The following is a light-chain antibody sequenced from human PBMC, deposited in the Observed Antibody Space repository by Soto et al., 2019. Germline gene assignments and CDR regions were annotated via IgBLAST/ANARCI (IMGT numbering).Light chain of an antibody. J-gene: IGKJ4*01. CDR1: QTVSSK. V-gene: IGKV3-11*01. CDR2: DAS. Sequence: IVMTQSPATLSLSPGERVTLYCGASQTVSSKLAWYQEKPGHAPRLLIYDASSRATGIPARFSGSGSGTDFTLTINSLEPEDFAVYYCQQRSNGITFGGGTKVDIK. CDR3: QQRSNGIT.